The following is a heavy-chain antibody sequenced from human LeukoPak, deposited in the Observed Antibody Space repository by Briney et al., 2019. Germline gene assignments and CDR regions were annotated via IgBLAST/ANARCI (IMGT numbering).Heavy chain of an antibody. CDR3: AREGIAAAGSAFDI. CDR2: ISYDGSNK. CDR1: GFTFSSYS. V-gene: IGHV3-30*03. D-gene: IGHD6-13*01. Sequence: GGSLRLSCAASGFTFSSYSMNWVRQAPGKGLEWVAVISYDGSNKYYADSVKGRFTISRDNSKNTLYLQMNSLRAEDTAVYYCAREGIAAAGSAFDIWGQGTMVTVSS. J-gene: IGHJ3*02.